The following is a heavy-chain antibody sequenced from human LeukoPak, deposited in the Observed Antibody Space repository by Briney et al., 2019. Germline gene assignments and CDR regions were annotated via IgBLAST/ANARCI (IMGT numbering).Heavy chain of an antibody. CDR2: IKSKTDGGTT. Sequence: PGGSLRLSCAASGFTFSNAWMSWVRQAPGKGLEWVGRIKSKTDGGTTDYAAPVKGRFTISRDDSKNTLYLQMNSLKTEDTAVYYCTTEELYYGSGMPDFDYWGQGTLVTVSS. CDR3: TTEELYYGSGMPDFDY. J-gene: IGHJ4*02. V-gene: IGHV3-15*01. CDR1: GFTFSNAW. D-gene: IGHD3-10*01.